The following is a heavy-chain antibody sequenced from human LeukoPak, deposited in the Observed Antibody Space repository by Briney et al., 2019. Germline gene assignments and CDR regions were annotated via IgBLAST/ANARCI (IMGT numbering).Heavy chain of an antibody. J-gene: IGHJ4*02. D-gene: IGHD1-1*01. CDR2: VFHTGNT. Sequence: SETLSLTCTVSGDSISGDNWWYWVRQSPEKGLEWIGEVFHTGNTNYNPSFRSRVTMSIDTSKNQLSLNLRSVTAADTAIYYCARDMQAGSLAGFDYWGQGTLVTVSS. CDR1: GDSISGDNW. CDR3: ARDMQAGSLAGFDY. V-gene: IGHV4-4*02.